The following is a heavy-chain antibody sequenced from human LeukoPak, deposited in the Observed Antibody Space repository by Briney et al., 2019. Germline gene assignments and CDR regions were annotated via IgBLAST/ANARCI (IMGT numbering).Heavy chain of an antibody. CDR3: AKDPTMVRGVIIRIRWFDP. V-gene: IGHV3-74*01. J-gene: IGHJ5*02. Sequence: GGSLRLSCAASGFTFSSYWMHWVRQAPGKGLVWVSRINSDGSSTNYEDSVKARFTISRDNAKNTLFLQMNSLRAEDTAVYYCAKDPTMVRGVIIRIRWFDPWGQGTLVTVSS. CDR2: INSDGSST. CDR1: GFTFSSYW. D-gene: IGHD3-10*01.